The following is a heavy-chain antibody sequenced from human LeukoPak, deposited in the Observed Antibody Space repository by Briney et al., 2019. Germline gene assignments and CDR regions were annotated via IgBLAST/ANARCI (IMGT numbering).Heavy chain of an antibody. J-gene: IGHJ4*02. CDR1: GGSFSGYY. CDR3: ARDVVVIASYFDY. V-gene: IGHV4-34*01. CDR2: INHSGST. D-gene: IGHD2-21*01. Sequence: SETLSLTCAVYGGSFSGYYWSWIRQPPGKGLEWIGEINHSGSTNYNPSLKSRVTVSVDTSKNQFSLKLSSVTAADTAVYYCARDVVVIASYFDYWGQGTLVTVSS.